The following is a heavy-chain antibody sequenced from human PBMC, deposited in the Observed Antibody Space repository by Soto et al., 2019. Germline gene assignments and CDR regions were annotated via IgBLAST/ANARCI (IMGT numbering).Heavy chain of an antibody. CDR3: ARSQAAAGISPPFWFEP. CDR2: INPNSGGT. V-gene: IGHV1-2*04. D-gene: IGHD6-13*01. Sequence: ASVKVSCKASGYTFTGYYMHWVRQAPGQGLEWMGWINPNSGGTNYAQKFQGWVTMTRDTSISTAYMELSRLRSDDTAVYYCARSQAAAGISPPFWFEPWGQGTLVT. J-gene: IGHJ5*02. CDR1: GYTFTGYY.